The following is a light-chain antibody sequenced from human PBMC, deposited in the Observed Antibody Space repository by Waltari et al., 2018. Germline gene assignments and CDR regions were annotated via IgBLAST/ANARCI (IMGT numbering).Light chain of an antibody. J-gene: IGKJ1*01. CDR2: KAS. Sequence: DIQMTQSPSTLSASVGDRVTITCRASQSISNLLAWYQQKPGKAPKLLIYKASSLESGVPSRFSGSGSGTEFTLTISSLQPDDFATYYCQHYNAYRTFGQGTKVEIK. CDR3: QHYNAYRT. CDR1: QSISNL. V-gene: IGKV1-5*03.